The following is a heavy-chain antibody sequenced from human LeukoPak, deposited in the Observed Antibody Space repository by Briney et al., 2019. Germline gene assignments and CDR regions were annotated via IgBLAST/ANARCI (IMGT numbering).Heavy chain of an antibody. V-gene: IGHV3-21*01. CDR3: ARTRARTSGYCSGGSCYQGMDY. CDR1: GYSISSGYY. Sequence: ETLSLTCTVSGYSISSGYYWGWIRQAPGKGLEWVSSISSSSSYIYYADSVKGRFTISRDNAKNSLYLQMNSLRAEDTAVYYCARTRARTSGYCSGGSCYQGMDYWGQGTLVTVSS. J-gene: IGHJ4*02. CDR2: ISSSSSYI. D-gene: IGHD2-15*01.